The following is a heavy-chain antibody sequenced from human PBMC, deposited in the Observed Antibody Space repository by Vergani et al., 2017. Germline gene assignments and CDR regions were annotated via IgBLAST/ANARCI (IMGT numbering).Heavy chain of an antibody. CDR2: ISYDGSNK. Sequence: QVQLVESGGGVVQPGRSLRLSCAASGFTFSSYAMHWVRQAPGKGLEWVAVISYDGSNKYYADSVKGRFTISRVNSKNTLYLQMNSLRAEDTAVYYCARVSSGLSIAALDDAFDIWGQGTMVTVSS. CDR1: GFTFSSYA. J-gene: IGHJ3*02. V-gene: IGHV3-30*01. D-gene: IGHD6-6*01. CDR3: ARVSSGLSIAALDDAFDI.